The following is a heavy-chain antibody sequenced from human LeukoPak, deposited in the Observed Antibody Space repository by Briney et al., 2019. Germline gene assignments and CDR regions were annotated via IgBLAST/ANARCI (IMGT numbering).Heavy chain of an antibody. D-gene: IGHD1/OR15-1a*01. J-gene: IGHJ4*02. CDR3: ATSESQTRFDY. CDR1: GYRFTTYW. Sequence: GESLKISCKGSGYRFTTYWIGWVRQMPGKGLEWMGIIFPGDSDTSHSPSFRGQVTISADKSINTAYLQWSSLKVSDTAIYYCATSESQTRFDYWGQGTLVTVSS. CDR2: IFPGDSDT. V-gene: IGHV5-51*01.